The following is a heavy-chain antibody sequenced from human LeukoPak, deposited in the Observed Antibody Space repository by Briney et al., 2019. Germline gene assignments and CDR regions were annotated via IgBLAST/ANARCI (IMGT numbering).Heavy chain of an antibody. V-gene: IGHV4-39*01. CDR3: ARHVVGGTCYSALSI. CDR2: ISYTGST. D-gene: IGHD2-15*01. Sequence: PSDTLSLTCTVSGGSISSSSYYWAWIRQPPGKGLEWIGSISYTGSTYYNVSLESRVTITMDTSTHQFSLKVTSVTAAETAVYYCARHVVGGTCYSALSIWGQGTMVTVSS. J-gene: IGHJ3*02. CDR1: GGSISSSSYY.